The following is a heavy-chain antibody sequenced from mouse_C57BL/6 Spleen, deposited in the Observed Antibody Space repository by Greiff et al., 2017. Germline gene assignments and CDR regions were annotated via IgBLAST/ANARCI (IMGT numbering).Heavy chain of an antibody. CDR2: INPGSGGT. CDR3: ARSGSYYGSSLDY. D-gene: IGHD1-1*01. Sequence: LLESGAELVRPGTSVKVSCKASGYAFTNYLIEWVKQRPGQGLEWIGGINPGSGGTNYNEKFKGKATLTAAKSSSTAYMQLSSLTSEDSAVYFYARSGSYYGSSLDYWGQGTTLTVSS. J-gene: IGHJ2*01. V-gene: IGHV1-54*01. CDR1: GYAFTNYL.